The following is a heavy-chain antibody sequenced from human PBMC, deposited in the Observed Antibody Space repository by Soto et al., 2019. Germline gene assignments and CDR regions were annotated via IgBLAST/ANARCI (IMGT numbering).Heavy chain of an antibody. CDR2: IYWDDDT. J-gene: IGHJ4*02. Sequence: PTLVNATQRLTLTCSCSGFGHCTYGLCVVWIRQPPGKALEWLALIYWDDDTRFSPSLNSRLAITKDTTKSQVVLTMTHMEPVDTATYYCAHRPGFSMAFDYWVPGSMVNVSS. CDR3: AHRPGFSMAFDY. D-gene: IGHD3-10*01. CDR1: GFGHCTYGLC. V-gene: IGHV2-5*02.